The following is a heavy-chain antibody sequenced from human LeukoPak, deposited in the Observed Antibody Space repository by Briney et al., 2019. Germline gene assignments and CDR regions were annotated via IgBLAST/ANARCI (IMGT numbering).Heavy chain of an antibody. J-gene: IGHJ4*02. CDR2: MNPNSGNT. CDR1: GYTFTIYD. CDR3: ARVIRQRGVVIFDY. Sequence: ASVTVSFKASGYTFTIYDINWVRQAPGQGQEWMGWMNPNSGNTGYAQKFQDRVTMTRNTSISTDYMELSSLRSEDTAVYYCARVIRQRGVVIFDYWGQGTLVTVSS. V-gene: IGHV1-8*01. D-gene: IGHD3-3*01.